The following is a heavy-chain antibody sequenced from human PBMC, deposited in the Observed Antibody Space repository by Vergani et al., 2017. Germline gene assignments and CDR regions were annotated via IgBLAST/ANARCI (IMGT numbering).Heavy chain of an antibody. CDR1: GFTVSSNY. D-gene: IGHD6-13*01. CDR3: ARDQKQPEGYFDL. Sequence: EVQLVESGGGLVQPGGSLRLSCAASGFTVSSNYMSWVRQAPGKGLEWVSVIYSGGSTYYADSVKGRFTISRDNSKNTLYLQMNSLRAEDTAVYYCARDQKQPEGYFDLWGRGTLVTVSS. J-gene: IGHJ2*01. CDR2: IYSGGST. V-gene: IGHV3-66*01.